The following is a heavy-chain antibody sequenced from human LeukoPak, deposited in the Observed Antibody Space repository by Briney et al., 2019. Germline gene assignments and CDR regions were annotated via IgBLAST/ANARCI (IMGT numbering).Heavy chain of an antibody. CDR1: GGSFSGYY. V-gene: IGHV4-34*01. D-gene: IGHD1-26*01. CDR3: ASSKVGAGDY. CDR2: INHSGST. Sequence: SETLSLTCAVYGGSFSGYYWSWIRQPPGKGLEWIGEINHSGSTNYNPSLKSRVTISVDTSKNQFSLKLSSVTAADAAVYYCASSKVGAGDYWGQGTLVTVSS. J-gene: IGHJ4*02.